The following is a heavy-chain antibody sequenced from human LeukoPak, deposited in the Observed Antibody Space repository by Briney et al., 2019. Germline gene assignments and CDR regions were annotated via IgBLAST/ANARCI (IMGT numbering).Heavy chain of an antibody. CDR1: GFAFSTYA. CDR2: ISNDENNM. V-gene: IGHV3-30*04. Sequence: QPGGSLRLSCAASGFAFSTYAMYWVRQAPGKGLEWVAIISNDENNMYYADSVKGRFTISRDNLNNTLYLQMNNLRPEDTAVFYCARLRTEGDYFDYWGQGTVVTVSS. D-gene: IGHD3/OR15-3a*01. CDR3: ARLRTEGDYFDY. J-gene: IGHJ4*02.